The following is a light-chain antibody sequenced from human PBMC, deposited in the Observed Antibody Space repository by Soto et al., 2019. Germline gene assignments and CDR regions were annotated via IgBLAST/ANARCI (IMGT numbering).Light chain of an antibody. CDR2: AAS. V-gene: IGKV1-39*01. J-gene: IGKJ1*01. CDR3: QENYHNAGT. Sequence: DLEMTQSPASLSASVGDSVTITCRASQTISYYVNWYQKKPGKAPRLLIYAASSFQSGVPSRFSGRGSGTDFTLTIFSLQPEDFATYYCQENYHNAGTFGQGNTV. CDR1: QTISYY.